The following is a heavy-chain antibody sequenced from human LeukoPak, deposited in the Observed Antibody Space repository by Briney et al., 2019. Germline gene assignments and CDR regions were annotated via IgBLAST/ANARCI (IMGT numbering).Heavy chain of an antibody. Sequence: GASVKVSCKASGYTFTGYYMHWVRQAPGQGLEWMGWINPNSGGANYAQKFQGRVTMTTDTSTSTAYMELRSLRSDDTAVYYCARRPGYSVYDPGREGFDYWGQGTLVTVSS. CDR2: INPNSGGA. CDR3: ARRPGYSVYDPGREGFDY. V-gene: IGHV1-2*02. J-gene: IGHJ4*02. D-gene: IGHD5/OR15-5a*01. CDR1: GYTFTGYY.